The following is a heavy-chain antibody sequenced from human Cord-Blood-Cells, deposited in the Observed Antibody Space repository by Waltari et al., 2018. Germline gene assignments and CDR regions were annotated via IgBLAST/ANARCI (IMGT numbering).Heavy chain of an antibody. D-gene: IGHD3-9*01. J-gene: IGHJ2*01. V-gene: IGHV1-2*02. CDR1: GYTFTGYY. CDR2: INPSGGGT. Sequence: QVQLVQSGAEVKKPGASVKVSCKASGYTFTGYYMHWVRQAPGQGLEWMGRINPSGGGTNYAEKFQGRVTMTRDTSISTADMELSRLRSDDTAVYYCARDFGWGSFWYFDLWGRGTLVTVSS. CDR3: ARDFGWGSFWYFDL.